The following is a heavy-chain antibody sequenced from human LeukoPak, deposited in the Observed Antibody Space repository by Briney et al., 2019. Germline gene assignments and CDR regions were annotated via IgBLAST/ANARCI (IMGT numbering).Heavy chain of an antibody. V-gene: IGHV3-23*01. CDR3: AKADCGGDCYYDY. CDR2: ISGSGGST. CDR1: VFTFSSYG. Sequence: PGGSLRLSCAASVFTFSSYGMSWVRQAPGKGLEWVSAISGSGGSTYYADSVKGRFTISRDNSKNTLYLQMNSLRAEDTAVYYCAKADCGGDCYYDYWGQGTLVTVSS. J-gene: IGHJ4*02. D-gene: IGHD2-21*02.